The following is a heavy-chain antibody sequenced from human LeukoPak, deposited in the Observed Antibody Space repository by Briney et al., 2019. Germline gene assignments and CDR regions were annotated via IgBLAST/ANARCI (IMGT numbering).Heavy chain of an antibody. Sequence: SETLSLTCAVYGGSFSGYYWSWIRQPPGKGLESIGEINHSGSTNYNPSLKSRVTISVDTSKNQFSLKLSSVTAADTAVYYCARVRGYSGFDYWGQGTLVTVSS. CDR2: INHSGST. V-gene: IGHV4-34*01. J-gene: IGHJ4*02. CDR1: GGSFSGYY. CDR3: ARVRGYSGFDY. D-gene: IGHD6-13*01.